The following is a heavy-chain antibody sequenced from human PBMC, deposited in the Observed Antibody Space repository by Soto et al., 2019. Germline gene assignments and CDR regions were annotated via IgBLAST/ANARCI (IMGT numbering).Heavy chain of an antibody. CDR2: INPDNGNT. CDR1: GFTFSDHL. CDR3: ARDILSVGPRATEAFDV. D-gene: IGHD2-8*02. Sequence: QVQLVQSGAEVRKPGASVNISCRASGFTFSDHLINWVRQVPGQSLEWMGWINPDNGNTKYSQPFQGRVTISRPSSARIVYVEVSDLTSDDTSVFYCARDILSVGPRATEAFDVWGQGTMVTVSS. J-gene: IGHJ3*01. V-gene: IGHV1-3*01.